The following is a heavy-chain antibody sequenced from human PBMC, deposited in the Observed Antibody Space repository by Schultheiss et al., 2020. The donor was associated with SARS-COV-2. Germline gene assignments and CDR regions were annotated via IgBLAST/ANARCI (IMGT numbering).Heavy chain of an antibody. CDR3: ARHSVGYCSGGSCYSDPFDY. CDR1: GGSISSGGYY. Sequence: SETLSLTCTVSGGSISSGGYYWSWIRQHPGKGLEWIGRIYTSGSTNYNPSLKSRVTISVDTSKNQFSLKLSSVTAADTAVYYCARHSVGYCSGGSCYSDPFDYWGQGTLVTVSS. V-gene: IGHV4-61*02. J-gene: IGHJ4*02. CDR2: IYTSGST. D-gene: IGHD2-15*01.